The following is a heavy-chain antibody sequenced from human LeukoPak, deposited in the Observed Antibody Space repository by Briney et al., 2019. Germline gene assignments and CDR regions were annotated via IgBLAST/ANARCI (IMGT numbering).Heavy chain of an antibody. J-gene: IGHJ4*02. CDR3: AKESRYDSSGHIDY. D-gene: IGHD3-22*01. CDR2: IRYDGSNK. V-gene: IGHV3-30*02. CDR1: GFTFSTYG. Sequence: GGSLRLSCAASGFTFSTYGIHWVRQAPGKGLEWVTFIRYDGSNKYYADSVKGRFTISRDNSKNTLYLQMNSLRAEDTAVYYCAKESRYDSSGHIDYWGQGTLVTVSS.